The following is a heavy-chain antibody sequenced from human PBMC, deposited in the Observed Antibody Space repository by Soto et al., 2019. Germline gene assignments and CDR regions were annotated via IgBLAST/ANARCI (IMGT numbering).Heavy chain of an antibody. Sequence: ASLKVSCKASGYTFTGYYMHWVRQAPGQGLEWMGWINPNSGGTNYAQKFQGWVTMTRDTSISTAYMELSRLRSDDTAVYYCARDYIAAAGTDAFDIWGQGTMVTVSS. D-gene: IGHD6-13*01. CDR2: INPNSGGT. J-gene: IGHJ3*02. V-gene: IGHV1-2*04. CDR1: GYTFTGYY. CDR3: ARDYIAAAGTDAFDI.